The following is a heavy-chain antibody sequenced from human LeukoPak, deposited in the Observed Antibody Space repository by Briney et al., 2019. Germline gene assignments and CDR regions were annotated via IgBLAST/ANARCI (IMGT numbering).Heavy chain of an antibody. Sequence: PGGSLRLSCAASGFTFSSFAMTWVRQAPGKGLEWVSTLSGSGDKTFNADSVKGRFTISRDNAKNSLYLQMNSLRAEDTAVYYCAKDSPVATRWGQGTLVTVSS. CDR2: LSGSGDKT. J-gene: IGHJ4*02. V-gene: IGHV3-23*01. CDR3: AKDSPVATR. CDR1: GFTFSSFA. D-gene: IGHD1-26*01.